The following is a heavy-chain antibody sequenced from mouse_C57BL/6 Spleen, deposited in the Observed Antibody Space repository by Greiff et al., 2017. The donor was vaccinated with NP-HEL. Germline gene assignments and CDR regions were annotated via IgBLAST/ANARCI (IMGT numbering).Heavy chain of an antibody. V-gene: IGHV1-52*01. CDR3: ARGGDYDVSYAMDY. CDR2: IDPSDSET. CDR1: GYTFTSYW. J-gene: IGHJ4*01. D-gene: IGHD2-4*01. Sequence: QVQLQQPGAELVRPGSSVKLSCKASGYTFTSYWMHWVKQRPIQGLEWIGNIDPSDSETHYNQKFKDKATLTVDKSSSTAYMQLSSLTSEDSAVYYCARGGDYDVSYAMDYWGQGTSVTVSS.